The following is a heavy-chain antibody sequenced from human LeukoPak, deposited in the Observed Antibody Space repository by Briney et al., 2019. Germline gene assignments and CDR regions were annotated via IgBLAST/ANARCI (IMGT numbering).Heavy chain of an antibody. D-gene: IGHD4-23*01. CDR1: GFTFSSYG. Sequence: GRSLRLSCAASGFTFSSYGMHWVRQAPGKGLEWVAVISYDGSNKYYADSVKGRFTISRDNSKNTLYLQMNSLRAEDTAVYYCAKEGTVVRESDYWGQGTLVTVSS. CDR3: AKEGTVVRESDY. J-gene: IGHJ4*02. V-gene: IGHV3-30*18. CDR2: ISYDGSNK.